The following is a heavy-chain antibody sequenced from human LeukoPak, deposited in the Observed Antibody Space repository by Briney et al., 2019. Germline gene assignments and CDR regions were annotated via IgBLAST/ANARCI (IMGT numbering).Heavy chain of an antibody. Sequence: GASVKVSCKASGYTFTSYGINWVRQAPGQGLEWMGWISAYNGNTNYAQKLQGRVTMTTDTSTSTAYMELRSLRSDDTAVYYCARRDCSSTSCYYSDAFDIWGQGTMVTVSS. D-gene: IGHD2-2*01. CDR1: GYTFTSYG. J-gene: IGHJ3*02. CDR3: ARRDCSSTSCYYSDAFDI. CDR2: ISAYNGNT. V-gene: IGHV1-18*01.